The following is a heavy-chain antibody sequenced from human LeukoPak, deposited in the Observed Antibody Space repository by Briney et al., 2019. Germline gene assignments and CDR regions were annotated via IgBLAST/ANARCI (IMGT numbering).Heavy chain of an antibody. CDR3: ARNSYCSSTSCYRAPEYYYYYYYMDV. D-gene: IGHD2-2*02. J-gene: IGHJ6*03. V-gene: IGHV4-34*01. CDR2: INHSGST. Sequence: PSETLSLTCAVYGGSFSGYYWSWIGQPPGKRLEWIGEINHSGSTNYNPSLKSRVTISVDTSKNQFSLKLSSVTAADTAVYYCARNSYCSSTSCYRAPEYYYYYYYMDVWGKGTTVTVSS. CDR1: GGSFSGYY.